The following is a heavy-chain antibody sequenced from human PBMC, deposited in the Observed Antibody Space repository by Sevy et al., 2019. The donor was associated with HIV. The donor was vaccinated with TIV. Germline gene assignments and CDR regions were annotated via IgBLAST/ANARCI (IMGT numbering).Heavy chain of an antibody. V-gene: IGHV5-51*01. Sequence: GESLKISCKGSGYSFTSYWIGWVRQMPGKGLEWMGIIYPGDSDTRYSPSFQGQVTISADKSISTAYLQWGSLKASDTAMYYCARQGEHDYGDPGVYFDYWGQGTLVTVSS. J-gene: IGHJ4*02. CDR2: IYPGDSDT. D-gene: IGHD4-17*01. CDR1: GYSFTSYW. CDR3: ARQGEHDYGDPGVYFDY.